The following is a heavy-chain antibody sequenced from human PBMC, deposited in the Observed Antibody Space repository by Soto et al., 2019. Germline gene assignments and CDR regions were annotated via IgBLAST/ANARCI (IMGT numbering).Heavy chain of an antibody. CDR1: GYGFTSYW. Sequence: GESLKISCKGSGYGFTSYWISWVRQMPGKGLEWMGRIDPSDSYTNYSPSFQGHVTISADKSISTAYLQWSSLKASDTAMYYCARQKHNVDTVDFDYWGQGTLVTVSS. CDR2: IDPSDSYT. D-gene: IGHD5-18*01. V-gene: IGHV5-10-1*01. J-gene: IGHJ4*02. CDR3: ARQKHNVDTVDFDY.